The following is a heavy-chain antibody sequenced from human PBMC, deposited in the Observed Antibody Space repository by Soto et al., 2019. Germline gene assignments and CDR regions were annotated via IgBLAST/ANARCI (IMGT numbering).Heavy chain of an antibody. J-gene: IGHJ5*02. Sequence: QVQLQESGPGLVKPSETLSLTCTVSGGSISSYYWSWIRQPPGKGLEWIGYIYYSGSTNYNPSLKSRVTISVDTSKNQFSLKRSSVTAADTAVYYCARDRRYCSSTSCYSVGFDPWGQGTLVTVSS. D-gene: IGHD2-2*02. CDR3: ARDRRYCSSTSCYSVGFDP. CDR1: GGSISSYY. CDR2: IYYSGST. V-gene: IGHV4-59*01.